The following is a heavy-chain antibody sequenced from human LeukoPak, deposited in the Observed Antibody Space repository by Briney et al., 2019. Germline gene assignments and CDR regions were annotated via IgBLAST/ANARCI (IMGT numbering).Heavy chain of an antibody. Sequence: SETLSLTCVVHGGSLSDYHWSWIRQSPGKGLEWIGEINHSGITDYNPSLKSRVTISVDTSKNQFSLKLSSVTAADTAVYYCARDPWDYYGSGSYYIPWGQGTLVTVSS. CDR3: ARDPWDYYGSGSYYIP. V-gene: IGHV4-34*01. D-gene: IGHD3-10*01. CDR1: GGSLSDYH. CDR2: INHSGIT. J-gene: IGHJ5*02.